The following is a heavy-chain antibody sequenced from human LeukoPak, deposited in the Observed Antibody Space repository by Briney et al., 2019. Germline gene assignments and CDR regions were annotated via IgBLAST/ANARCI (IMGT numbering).Heavy chain of an antibody. CDR3: ARSSRSYYYYYMDV. Sequence: ASVKVSCKASGCTFTTYAISWVRQAPGQGLEWMGGIIPILGTRNYAQKFQGRVTITADESTSTAYMELSSLRSEDTAVYFCARSSRSYYYYYMDVWGKGTTVTISS. J-gene: IGHJ6*03. V-gene: IGHV1-69*13. CDR1: GCTFTTYA. CDR2: IIPILGTR.